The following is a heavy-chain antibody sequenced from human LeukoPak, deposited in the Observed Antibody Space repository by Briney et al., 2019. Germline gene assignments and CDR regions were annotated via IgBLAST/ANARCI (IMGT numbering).Heavy chain of an antibody. D-gene: IGHD5-18*01. J-gene: IGHJ4*02. V-gene: IGHV4-61*01. CDR3: ARGGYSYSYSFDY. CDR2: IYYSGST. Sequence: SETLSLTCTVSGGSVSSGSYYWSWIRQPPGKGLEWIGYIYYSGSTNYNPSLKSRVTISVDTSKNQFSLKLSSVTAADTAVYYCARGGYSYSYSFDYWGQGTLVTVSS. CDR1: GGSVSSGSYY.